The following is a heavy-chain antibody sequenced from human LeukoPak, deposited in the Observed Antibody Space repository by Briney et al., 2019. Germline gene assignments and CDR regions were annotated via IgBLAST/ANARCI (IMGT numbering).Heavy chain of an antibody. V-gene: IGHV3-74*01. D-gene: IGHD4/OR15-4a*01. CDR2: INSDGSST. Sequence: PGGSLRPSCAASGFTFRNYWMHWVRQAPGKGLVWVSHINSDGSSTRYADSVKGRFTISRDNAKNTLYLQMNSLRAEDTAVYFCAGAYGGFDYWGQGTLVTVSS. CDR3: AGAYGGFDY. J-gene: IGHJ4*02. CDR1: GFTFRNYW.